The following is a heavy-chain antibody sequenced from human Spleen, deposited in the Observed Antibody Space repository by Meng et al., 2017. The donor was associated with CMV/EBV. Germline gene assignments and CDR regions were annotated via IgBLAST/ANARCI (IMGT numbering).Heavy chain of an antibody. V-gene: IGHV3-23*01. CDR3: AKAYNVGCDY. CDR2: VSSSGDSP. Sequence: GESLKISCAVSGFTFSNAWMTLVRQAPGKGLEWVSSVSSSGDSPNYADSVKGRFTIFRDNSKSTLYLQMNSLRAEDTALYYCAKAYNVGCDYWGQGTLVTVSS. J-gene: IGHJ4*02. CDR1: GFTFSNAW. D-gene: IGHD1-1*01.